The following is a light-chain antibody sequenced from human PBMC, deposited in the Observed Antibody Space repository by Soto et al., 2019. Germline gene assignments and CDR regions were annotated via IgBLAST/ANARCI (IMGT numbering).Light chain of an antibody. J-gene: IGKJ1*01. CDR2: GAS. CDR3: QQYGRAPRT. V-gene: IGKV3-20*01. CDR1: QRISSN. Sequence: EIVMTQSPDTLSVSPGERATLSCRASQRISSNLAWYQQKPGQAPRLLIYGASTRATGVPARFSGSGSETDFTLTISRLEPEDFAVYCCQQYGRAPRTFGQGTKVEIK.